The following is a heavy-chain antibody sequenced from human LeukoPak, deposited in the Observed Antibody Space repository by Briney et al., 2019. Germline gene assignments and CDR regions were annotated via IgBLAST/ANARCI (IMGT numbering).Heavy chain of an antibody. CDR3: AREYYDFWSGSPFDI. CDR2: IYTSGST. V-gene: IGHV4-4*07. J-gene: IGHJ3*02. D-gene: IGHD3-3*01. CDR1: GGSISSYY. Sequence: SETQSLTCTVSGGSISSYYWSWIRQPAGKGLEWIGRIYTSGSTNYNPSPKSRVTMSVDTSKNQFSLKLSSVTAADTAVYYCAREYYDFWSGSPFDIWGQGTMVTVSS.